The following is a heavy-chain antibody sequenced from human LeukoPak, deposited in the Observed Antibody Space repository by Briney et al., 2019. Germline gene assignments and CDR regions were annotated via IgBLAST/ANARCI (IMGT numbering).Heavy chain of an antibody. CDR3: AKEAEVRGLVYDFWSGYSRTYGMDV. CDR1: GFTFSSYA. Sequence: GGSLRLSCAASGFTFSSYAMSWVRQAPGKGLEWVSAISGSGGSTYYADSVKGRFTLYRDNSKNTLYLQMNSLRAEDTAVYYCAKEAEVRGLVYDFWSGYSRTYGMDVWGQGTTVTVSS. CDR2: ISGSGGST. V-gene: IGHV3-23*01. D-gene: IGHD3-3*01. J-gene: IGHJ6*02.